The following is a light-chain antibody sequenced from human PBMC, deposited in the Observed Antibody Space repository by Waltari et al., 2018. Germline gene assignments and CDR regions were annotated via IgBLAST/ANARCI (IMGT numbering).Light chain of an antibody. CDR2: GAS. CDR1: ESVNSN. V-gene: IGKV3-15*01. Sequence: EIVMTQSPATLSVSPGGVATLSCRASESVNSNLAWYQQKPGLPPRLLILGASTRASGVPARFSGAGSGTKFTLFISSLQSDDSAIYFCQQYKNWPPFTFGQGTKLEIE. J-gene: IGKJ2*01. CDR3: QQYKNWPPFT.